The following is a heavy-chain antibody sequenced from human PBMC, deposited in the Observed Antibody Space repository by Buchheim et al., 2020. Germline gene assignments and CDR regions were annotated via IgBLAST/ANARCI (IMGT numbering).Heavy chain of an antibody. CDR1: GFTFSSYG. D-gene: IGHD6-19*01. V-gene: IGHV3-30*18. J-gene: IGHJ4*02. Sequence: QVQLVESGGGVVQPGRSLRLSCAASGFTFSSYGMHWVRQAPGKGLEWVAVISSDVSNKYYADFVKGRFTISRDNSKHTLYLQMNSLRAEDTAVYYCAKTAGYSSGWPYYFDYWGQGTL. CDR2: ISSDVSNK. CDR3: AKTAGYSSGWPYYFDY.